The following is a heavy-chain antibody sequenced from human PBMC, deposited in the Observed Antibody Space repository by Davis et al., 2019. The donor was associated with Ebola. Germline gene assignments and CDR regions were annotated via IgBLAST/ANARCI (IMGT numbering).Heavy chain of an antibody. CDR1: GFTFSAYG. CDR3: ARVRGDDILTGYYAYFDY. V-gene: IGHV3-30*03. D-gene: IGHD3-9*01. CDR2: ISFDGSNK. J-gene: IGHJ4*02. Sequence: GGSLRLSCAASGFTFSAYGMHWVRQAPGEGLEWVAVISFDGSNKNYADSVKGRFTVSRDNAKNSLYLQMNSLRDEDTAVYYCARVRGDDILTGYYAYFDYWGQGTLVTVSS.